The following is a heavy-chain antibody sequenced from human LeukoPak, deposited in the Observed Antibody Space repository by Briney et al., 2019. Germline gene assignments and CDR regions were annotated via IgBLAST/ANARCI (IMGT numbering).Heavy chain of an antibody. D-gene: IGHD7-27*01. CDR1: GFPFSSYA. CDR2: IRHDGSNK. Sequence: PGGSLRLSRAASGFPFSSYAMHWVRQAPGKGLEWVAFIRHDGSNKYHSNSVQGRFTISRDNSRNTLYLQLNSLRPEDTAVYYCTKVRLLGALDDAFDVWGQGTMVTVSS. V-gene: IGHV3-30*02. J-gene: IGHJ3*01. CDR3: TKVRLLGALDDAFDV.